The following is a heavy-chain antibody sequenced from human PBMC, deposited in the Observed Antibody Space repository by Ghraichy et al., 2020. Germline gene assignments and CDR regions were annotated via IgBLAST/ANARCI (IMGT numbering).Heavy chain of an antibody. CDR3: ARPSGSYYYFDY. CDR1: GFSFRDHY. Sequence: GGSLRLSCAASGFSFRDHYMDWVRQAPGKGLEWVGRVRNRANSYTTEYATSVKGRFTISRDDSKNSLYLQMNSLKTEDTAVYYCARPSGSYYYFDYWGQGTLVTVSS. D-gene: IGHD3-10*01. V-gene: IGHV3-72*01. CDR2: VRNRANSYTT. J-gene: IGHJ4*02.